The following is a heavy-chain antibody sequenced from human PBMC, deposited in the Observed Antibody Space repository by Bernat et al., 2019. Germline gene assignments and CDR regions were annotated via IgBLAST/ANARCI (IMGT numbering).Heavy chain of an antibody. D-gene: IGHD6-13*01. CDR2: VSYSGAT. V-gene: IGHV4-4*02. CDR1: GASVTDHTW. CDR3: ARGAAGTMDYYYYGMDV. Sequence: QVHLQESGPGLVKPSGTLSLNCAVSGASVTDHTWWIWVRQTPGKGLEWIGEVSYSGATTYNPSLQSRVTMSVDKSKNQLSLNLTSVSAADTAVYYCARGAAGTMDYYYYGMDVWGQGTSVTVSS. J-gene: IGHJ6*02.